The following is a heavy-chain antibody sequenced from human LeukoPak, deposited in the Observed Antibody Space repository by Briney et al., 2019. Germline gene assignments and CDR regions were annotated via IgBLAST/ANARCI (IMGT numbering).Heavy chain of an antibody. Sequence: SVKVSCKASGGTFSSYAISWVRQAPGQGLEWMGGIIPIFGTANYAQKLQGRVTMTTDTSTSTAYMELRSLRSDDTAVYYCARVPTDDILTGYRDDYWGQGTLVTVSS. J-gene: IGHJ4*02. CDR1: GGTFSSYA. D-gene: IGHD3-9*01. CDR3: ARVPTDDILTGYRDDY. CDR2: IIPIFGTA. V-gene: IGHV1-69*05.